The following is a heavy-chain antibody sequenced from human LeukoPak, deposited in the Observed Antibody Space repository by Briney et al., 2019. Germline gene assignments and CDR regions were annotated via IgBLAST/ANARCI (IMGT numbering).Heavy chain of an antibody. J-gene: IGHJ5*02. CDR2: IYYSGST. V-gene: IGHV4-59*08. CDR3: ARHSVLVGAT. D-gene: IGHD1-26*01. CDR1: GACISTYF. Sequence: SETLSLTCTVSGACISTYFWSWIRQPPGKGLQWIGYIYYSGSTNYNPSLKSRVTISIDTSKNQFSLKLSSVTAADTAVYYCARHSVLVGATWGQGTLVTVSS.